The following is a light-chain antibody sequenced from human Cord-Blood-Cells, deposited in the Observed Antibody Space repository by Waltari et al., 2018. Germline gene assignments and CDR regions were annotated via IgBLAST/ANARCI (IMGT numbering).Light chain of an antibody. CDR3: QQYNSSWT. CDR1: QSISSW. Sequence: PSTLSASVGDRVTITCRASQSISSWLAWYQQKPGKAPKLLIYKASSLESGVPSRFSGSGSGTEFTLTISSLQPDDFATYYCQQYNSSWTFGQGTKVEIK. J-gene: IGKJ1*01. CDR2: KAS. V-gene: IGKV1-5*03.